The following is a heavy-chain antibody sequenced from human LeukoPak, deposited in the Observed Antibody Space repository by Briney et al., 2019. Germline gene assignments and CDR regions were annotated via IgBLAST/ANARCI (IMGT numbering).Heavy chain of an antibody. J-gene: IGHJ6*02. CDR2: ISWNSGSI. CDR1: GFTFDDYA. CDR3: SKSLVKQRPQTYYYYGMDV. V-gene: IGHV3-9*01. D-gene: IGHD6-25*01. Sequence: PGGSLRLSCAASGFTFDDYAMHWVRQAPGKGLEWVSGISWNSGSIGYADSVKGRFTISRDNAKNSLYLQMNSLRAEDTALYYCSKSLVKQRPQTYYYYGMDVWGQGTTVTVSS.